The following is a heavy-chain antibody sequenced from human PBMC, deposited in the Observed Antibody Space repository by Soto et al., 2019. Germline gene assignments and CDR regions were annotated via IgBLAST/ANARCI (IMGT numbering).Heavy chain of an antibody. D-gene: IGHD3-22*01. Sequence: PGGSLRLSCAASGFTFSSYSMNWVRQAPGKGLEWVSYISSSSSTIYYADSVKGRFTISRDNAKNSLYLQMNSLRDEDTAVYYCARDFDYYDSSGYYPYYFDYWGQGTLVTVSS. J-gene: IGHJ4*02. V-gene: IGHV3-48*02. CDR1: GFTFSSYS. CDR2: ISSSSSTI. CDR3: ARDFDYYDSSGYYPYYFDY.